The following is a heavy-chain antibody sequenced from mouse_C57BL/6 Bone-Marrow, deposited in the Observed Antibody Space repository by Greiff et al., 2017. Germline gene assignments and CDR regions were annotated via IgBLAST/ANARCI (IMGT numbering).Heavy chain of an antibody. J-gene: IGHJ2*01. V-gene: IGHV1-63*01. CDR3: ARNERYYLDY. CDR1: GYTFTNYW. Sequence: VQLQQSGAELVRPGTSVKMSCKASGYTFTNYWIGWAKQRPGHGLEWIGDIYPGGGYTNYNEKFKGKATLTADKSSSTAYMQFSSLTSEDSAIYYCARNERYYLDYWGQGTTLTVSS. CDR2: IYPGGGYT.